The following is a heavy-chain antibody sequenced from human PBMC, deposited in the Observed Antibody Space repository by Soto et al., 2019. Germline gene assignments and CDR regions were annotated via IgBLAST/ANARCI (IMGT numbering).Heavy chain of an antibody. V-gene: IGHV4-31*03. Sequence: PSETLSLTCTVSGGSISSGGYYWSWIRQHPGKGLEWIGYIYYSGSTYYNPSLKSRVTISVDTSKNQFSLKLSSVTAADTAVYYCARDFEENFWSGYPRGMYAFDIWGQGTMVTVSS. CDR3: ARDFEENFWSGYPRGMYAFDI. D-gene: IGHD3-3*01. J-gene: IGHJ3*02. CDR2: IYYSGST. CDR1: GGSISSGGYY.